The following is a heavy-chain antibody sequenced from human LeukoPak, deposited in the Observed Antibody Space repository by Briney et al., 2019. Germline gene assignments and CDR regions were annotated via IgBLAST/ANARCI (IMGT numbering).Heavy chain of an antibody. CDR1: GGSFSGYY. CDR2: INHSGST. V-gene: IGHV4-34*01. CDR3: ARDGYCSSTSCYNRGVNYFDY. Sequence: SETLSLTCAVYGGSFSGYYWSWIRQPPGKGLEWIGEINHSGSTNYNPSLKSRVTISVDRSKNQFSLKLSSVTAADTAVYYCARDGYCSSTSCYNRGVNYFDYWGQGTLVTVSS. J-gene: IGHJ4*02. D-gene: IGHD2-2*02.